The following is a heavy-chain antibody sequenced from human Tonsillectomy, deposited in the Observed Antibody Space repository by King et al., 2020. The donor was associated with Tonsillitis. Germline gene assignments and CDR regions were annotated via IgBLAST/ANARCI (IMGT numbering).Heavy chain of an antibody. CDR1: GFTFSNAW. V-gene: IGHV3-15*01. CDR2: IKNKSAGGTT. Sequence: VQLVESGGDLVKPGGSLRLSCAASGFTFSNAWMSWARQASGKGLEGVCRIKNKSAGGTTDYAAPVKGRFTISRDDTKNTLYLQMISMETEDTAVYYCTTDRGIAVRPIFDSWGQGTLVTVSS. J-gene: IGHJ4*02. CDR3: TTDRGIAVRPIFDS. D-gene: IGHD6-6*01.